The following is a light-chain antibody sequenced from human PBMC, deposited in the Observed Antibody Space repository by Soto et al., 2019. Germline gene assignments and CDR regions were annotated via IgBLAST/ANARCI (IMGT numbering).Light chain of an antibody. CDR1: QTISNS. Sequence: DIQMTQSPSSLSASVGDRVTITCRASQTISNSLNWYQQKAGKAPKLLIFAASSLQSGVPSRFSGSGSGTEFTLTSGSLHPEDFATYYCQKSYSIPDTFGPGTKVYIK. J-gene: IGKJ3*01. CDR2: AAS. V-gene: IGKV1-39*01. CDR3: QKSYSIPDT.